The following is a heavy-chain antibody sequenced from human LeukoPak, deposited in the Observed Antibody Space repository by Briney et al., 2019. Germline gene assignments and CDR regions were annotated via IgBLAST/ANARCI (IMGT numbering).Heavy chain of an antibody. V-gene: IGHV1-2*02. CDR1: GYTFTDYY. CDR2: ISPNSGDT. CDR3: ARGSPASGRFPFNY. Sequence: ASVKASCKASGYTFTDYYMHWVRQAPGQGLEWMGWISPNSGDTKYAQNFQGEVTMTRDTSISTAYMELNNLNSDDTAVYYCARGSPASGRFPFNYWGQGTLVTVSS. J-gene: IGHJ4*02. D-gene: IGHD6-19*01.